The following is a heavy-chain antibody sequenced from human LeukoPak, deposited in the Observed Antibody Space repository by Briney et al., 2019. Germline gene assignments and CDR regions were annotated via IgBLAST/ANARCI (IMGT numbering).Heavy chain of an antibody. J-gene: IGHJ6*03. D-gene: IGHD2-15*01. V-gene: IGHV3-11*01. CDR1: GFTFSDYY. Sequence: GGSLRLSCAASGFTFSDYYMSWIRQAPGKGLEWVSYISSSGTTIYYADSVKGRFTISRDNAKNSLYLQMNSLRAEDTAVYYCARELTPYYYMDVWGKGTTVTIS. CDR3: ARELTPYYYMDV. CDR2: ISSSGTTI.